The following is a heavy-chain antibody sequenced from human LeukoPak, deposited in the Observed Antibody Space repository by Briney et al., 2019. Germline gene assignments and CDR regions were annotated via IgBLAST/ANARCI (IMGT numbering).Heavy chain of an antibody. J-gene: IGHJ5*02. CDR2: IYYSGST. CDR1: GPSISSFY. CDR3: ARASPSYGYYDFWSGYSPWFDP. D-gene: IGHD3-3*01. Sequence: PSETLSLTCTVSGPSISSFYWSWIRQPPGKGLEWIGYIYYSGSTNYDPSLKSRVTISVDTSKNQFSLKLSSVTAADTAVYYCARASPSYGYYDFWSGYSPWFDPWGQGTLVTVSS. V-gene: IGHV4-59*01.